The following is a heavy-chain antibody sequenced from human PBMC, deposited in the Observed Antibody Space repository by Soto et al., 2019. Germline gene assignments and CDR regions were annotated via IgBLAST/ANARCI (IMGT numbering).Heavy chain of an antibody. V-gene: IGHV4-31*02. Sequence: LCGGSISSGGYYWTWIRQHPGKGLEWIGYIYYTGSTYYNPSLKSRVTISVDTSKNQFSLKLRSVTAADTAVYYCARRMGNHFDPWGQGTLVTVSS. J-gene: IGHJ5*02. CDR2: IYYTGST. CDR3: ARRMGNHFDP. D-gene: IGHD7-27*01. CDR1: GGSISSGGYY.